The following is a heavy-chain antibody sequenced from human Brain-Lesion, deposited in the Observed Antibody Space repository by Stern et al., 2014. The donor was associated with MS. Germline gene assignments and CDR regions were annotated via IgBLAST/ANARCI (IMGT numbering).Heavy chain of an antibody. CDR3: ARDQRGITIFGVVTDYYYLGMDV. V-gene: IGHV1-2*02. J-gene: IGHJ6*02. CDR1: GYIFTGYY. CDR2: INPNHGSP. D-gene: IGHD3-3*01. Sequence: VQLVESGAEVKKPGASVKVSCKTSGYIFTGYYIHWVRQAPGQGLEWMAWINPNHGSPKYAQKFQGRVTMSRDTSISTAYVELSSLTSDDTAVYYCARDQRGITIFGVVTDYYYLGMDVWGQGTTVTVSS.